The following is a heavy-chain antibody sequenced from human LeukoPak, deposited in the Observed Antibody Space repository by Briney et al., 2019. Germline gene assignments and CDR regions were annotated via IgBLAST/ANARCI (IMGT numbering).Heavy chain of an antibody. CDR1: GGSMSSYY. CDR2: IYTSGST. Sequence: SETLSLTCTVSGGSMSSYYCSWIRQPAGKGLEWIGRIYTSGSTNYNPSLKSRVTMSVDTSKKQFSLKLSSVTAADTAVYYCARESRDGYNYVDYWGQGTLVTVSS. V-gene: IGHV4-4*07. J-gene: IGHJ4*02. CDR3: ARESRDGYNYVDY. D-gene: IGHD5-24*01.